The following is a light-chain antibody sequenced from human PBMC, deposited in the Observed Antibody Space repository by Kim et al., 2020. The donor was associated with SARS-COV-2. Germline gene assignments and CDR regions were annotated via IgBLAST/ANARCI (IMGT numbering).Light chain of an antibody. CDR3: QQLDNYPFT. V-gene: IGKV1-9*01. CDR2: AAS. J-gene: IGKJ3*01. Sequence: TSVGDRVTITCRASQGIGSNLAWYQQTPGKSPKLLIYAASTLQTGVPSRFSGSGSGTDFTLTISSLQPEDFATYYCQQLDNYPFTFGPGTKVDIK. CDR1: QGIGSN.